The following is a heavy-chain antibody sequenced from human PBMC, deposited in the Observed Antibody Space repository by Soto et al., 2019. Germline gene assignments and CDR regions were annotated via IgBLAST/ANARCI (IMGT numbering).Heavy chain of an antibody. V-gene: IGHV4-4*02. Sequence: PSETLSLTCAVSSGSISSSNWWSWVRQPPGKGLEWIGEIYHSGSTNYNPSLKSRVTISVDKSKNQFSLKLSSVTAADTAVYYCARSSFVSYGYAMDVWGKGTTVTVSS. CDR2: IYHSGST. CDR1: SGSISSSNW. D-gene: IGHD5-18*01. CDR3: ARSSFVSYGYAMDV. J-gene: IGHJ6*03.